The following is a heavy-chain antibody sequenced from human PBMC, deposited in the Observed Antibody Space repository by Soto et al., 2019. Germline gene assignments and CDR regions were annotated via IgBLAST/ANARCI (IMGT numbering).Heavy chain of an antibody. CDR1: GFTFGDYA. CDR2: IRSKAYGGTT. D-gene: IGHD6-13*01. V-gene: IGHV3-49*03. Sequence: GGSLRLSCTASGFTFGDYAMSWFRQAPGKGLEWVGFIRSKAYGGTTEYAASVKGRFTIPRDDSKSIAYLQMNSLKTEDTAVYYCTRRQQLVPRSHFRWFDPWGQGTLVTVSS. J-gene: IGHJ5*02. CDR3: TRRQQLVPRSHFRWFDP.